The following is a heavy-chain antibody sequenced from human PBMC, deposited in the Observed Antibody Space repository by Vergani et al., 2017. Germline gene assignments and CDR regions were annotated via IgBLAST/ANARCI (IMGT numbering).Heavy chain of an antibody. V-gene: IGHV3-15*01. CDR1: GFTFSNAW. D-gene: IGHD3-3*01. CDR2: IKSKTDGGTT. J-gene: IGHJ6*03. Sequence: EVHLVESGGGLVKPGGSLRLSCAASGFTFSNAWMSWVRQAPGKGLEWVGRIKSKTDGGTTDYAAPVKGRFIISRDDSKNTLYLQMNSLKTEDTAVYYCTTTEDPLSFLEWLSHPDYYMDVWGKGTTVTVSS. CDR3: TTTEDPLSFLEWLSHPDYYMDV.